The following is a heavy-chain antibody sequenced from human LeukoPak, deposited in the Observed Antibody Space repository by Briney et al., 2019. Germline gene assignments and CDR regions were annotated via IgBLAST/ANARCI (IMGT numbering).Heavy chain of an antibody. D-gene: IGHD6-6*01. J-gene: IGHJ4*02. CDR3: AREQGISSSNYFDY. Sequence: SETLSLTCTVSGASISSSYWSWIRQHPGKGLEWVGYFYYSGSPNYNSSLKSRVTISVDTSKNQFSLKLSSVTAADTAVYYCAREQGISSSNYFDYWGQGTLVTVSS. CDR2: FYYSGSP. CDR1: GASISSSY. V-gene: IGHV4-59*01.